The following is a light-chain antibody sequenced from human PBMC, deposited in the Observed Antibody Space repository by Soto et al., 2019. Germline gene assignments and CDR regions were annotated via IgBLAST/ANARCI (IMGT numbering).Light chain of an antibody. Sequence: EIVLTQSPGTLSLSPGERATLSCRASQTVSNSYLAWYQQKPGQAPRLLIYGASSRATDIPDRFSGSGSGTDFTLTISRLEPGDFAVYYCQQYGSSPYTFGQGTKLEIK. CDR2: GAS. V-gene: IGKV3-20*01. CDR3: QQYGSSPYT. J-gene: IGKJ2*01. CDR1: QTVSNSY.